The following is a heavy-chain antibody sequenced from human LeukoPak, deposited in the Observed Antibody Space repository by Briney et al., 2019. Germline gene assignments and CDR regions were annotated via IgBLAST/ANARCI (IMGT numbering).Heavy chain of an antibody. CDR3: ARARDLLRFLEWPLTAYYFDY. J-gene: IGHJ4*02. CDR2: VNHSGST. V-gene: IGHV4-34*01. Sequence: KPSETLSLTCAVYGGSFSGYYWSWIRQPPGKGLEWIGEVNHSGSTNYNPSLKSRVTISVDTSKNQFSLKLSSVTAADTAVYYCARARDLLRFLEWPLTAYYFDYWGQGTLVTVSS. CDR1: GGSFSGYY. D-gene: IGHD3-3*01.